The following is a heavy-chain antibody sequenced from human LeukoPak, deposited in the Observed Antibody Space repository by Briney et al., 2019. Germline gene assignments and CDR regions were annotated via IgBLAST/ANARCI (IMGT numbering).Heavy chain of an antibody. CDR3: ARGKGDLSMIVMIVTAVEFYFDS. V-gene: IGHV4-34*01. D-gene: IGHD3-22*01. Sequence: SETLSLTCAVFGGSLSDHDWSWIRQPPGKGLGWIGEINHRGATNYNPSLKSRVTLSLATSKNQVSLKLNSLTAADTAMYYCARGKGDLSMIVMIVTAVEFYFDSWGPGTLVTVSS. J-gene: IGHJ4*02. CDR2: INHRGAT. CDR1: GGSLSDHD.